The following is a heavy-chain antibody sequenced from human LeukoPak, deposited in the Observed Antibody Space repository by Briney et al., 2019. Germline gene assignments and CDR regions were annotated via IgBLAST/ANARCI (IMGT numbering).Heavy chain of an antibody. CDR2: IYTTGST. V-gene: IGHV4-61*02. CDR3: ARGGSYYSY. D-gene: IGHD1-26*01. CDR1: GGSISSGSYY. Sequence: SETLSLTCTVSGGSISSGSYYWSWIRQPAGKGLEWIGRIYTTGSTNYNPSLKSRLTISVDTSKNQFSLKLSSVTAADTAVYYCARGGSYYSYWGQGTLVTVSS. J-gene: IGHJ4*02.